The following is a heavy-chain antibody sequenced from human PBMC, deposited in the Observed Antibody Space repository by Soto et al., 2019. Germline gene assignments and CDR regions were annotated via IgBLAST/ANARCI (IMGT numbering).Heavy chain of an antibody. V-gene: IGHV3-30-3*01. CDR2: ISYDRSNK. J-gene: IGHJ3*02. CDR1: GFTFSSYA. D-gene: IGHD3-22*01. Sequence: QVQLVESGGGVVQPGRSLRLSCAASGFTFSSYAMHWVRQAPGKGLEWVAVISYDRSNKYYADSVKGRFTISRDNSKNTLYLQMNSLRAEDTAVYYCARGHYYDSSGYYYGSAFDIWGQGTMVTVSS. CDR3: ARGHYYDSSGYYYGSAFDI.